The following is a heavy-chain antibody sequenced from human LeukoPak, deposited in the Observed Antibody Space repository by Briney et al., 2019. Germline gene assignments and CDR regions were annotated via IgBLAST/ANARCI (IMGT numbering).Heavy chain of an antibody. D-gene: IGHD6-19*01. J-gene: IGHJ4*02. Sequence: PGGSLRLSCAGSGFTFSSYGIHWVRQAPGKGLEYVSSISSDGGRTHYGNSVKGRFTISRDNSKNTLYLQMGSLRDEDMAVYYCARTIAVAGPYYFDYWGQGTLVTVSS. V-gene: IGHV3-64*01. CDR2: ISSDGGRT. CDR1: GFTFSSYG. CDR3: ARTIAVAGPYYFDY.